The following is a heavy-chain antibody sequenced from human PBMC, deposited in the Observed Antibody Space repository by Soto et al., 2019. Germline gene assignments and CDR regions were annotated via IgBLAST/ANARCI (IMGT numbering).Heavy chain of an antibody. CDR3: SRGDV. Sequence: EVQLVESGGGLVQPGGSLRLSCAASGFRFGGFWMAWVRQAPGKGLEWVANIKQDGSEKNYVDSVKGRFTIFRDNAENSLFLQMNSLRAEDTALYYCSRGDVWGQGTMVTVSS. CDR1: GFRFGGFW. J-gene: IGHJ6*02. CDR2: IKQDGSEK. V-gene: IGHV3-7*05.